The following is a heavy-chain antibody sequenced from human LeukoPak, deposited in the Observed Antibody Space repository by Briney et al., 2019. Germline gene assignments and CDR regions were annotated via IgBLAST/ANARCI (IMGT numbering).Heavy chain of an antibody. CDR2: ISNDGSTE. CDR1: GFSISNSA. Sequence: GGSLGLSCAVSGFSISNSALHWVRQAPGKGLEWVAAISNDGSTEDYADSVKGRFTISRDNSKNTLYVQMNTLRAEDTAVYYCARVSGRDPGIYYYYGMDVWGQGTTVTVSS. CDR3: ARVSGRDPGIYYYYGMDV. V-gene: IGHV3-30*04. J-gene: IGHJ6*02. D-gene: IGHD1-14*01.